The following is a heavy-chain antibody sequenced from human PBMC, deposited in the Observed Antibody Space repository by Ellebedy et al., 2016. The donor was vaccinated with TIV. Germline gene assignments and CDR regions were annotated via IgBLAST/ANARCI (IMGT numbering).Heavy chain of an antibody. D-gene: IGHD2-15*01. CDR3: GRGRGYASTGRVYYFDY. V-gene: IGHV1-8*01. CDR1: GYTFTDFD. Sequence: AASVKVSCKASGYTFTDFDITWVRQATGQGLAWVGWMNPNSGKTGSAQKFQGRVTMTRDSSISTAYMELSSLRSEDTAVYYCGRGRGYASTGRVYYFDYWGQGSLVTVSS. CDR2: MNPNSGKT. J-gene: IGHJ4*02.